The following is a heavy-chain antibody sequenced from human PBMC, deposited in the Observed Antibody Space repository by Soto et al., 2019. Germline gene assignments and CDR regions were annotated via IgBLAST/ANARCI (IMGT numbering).Heavy chain of an antibody. CDR3: AGGYCSGVICYLYYFDY. D-gene: IGHD2-15*01. V-gene: IGHV4-59*01. Sequence: QVQLQESGPGLVKPSETLSLNCTVSGDSINNYYWNWIRQPPGKGLEWIGYISYIGSTNYNPSLESRVTISVDTSKNQFSLRLSSVTAADTAVYFCAGGYCSGVICYLYYFDYWGQGTLVTVSS. CDR1: GDSINNYY. CDR2: ISYIGST. J-gene: IGHJ4*02.